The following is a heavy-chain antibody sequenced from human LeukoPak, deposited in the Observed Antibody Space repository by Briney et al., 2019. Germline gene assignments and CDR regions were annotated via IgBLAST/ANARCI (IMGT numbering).Heavy chain of an antibody. CDR2: IYISETI. CDR1: GGSISSGSYY. D-gene: IGHD6-19*01. V-gene: IGHV4-61*02. J-gene: IGHJ4*02. Sequence: SETLSLTCTVSGGSISSGSYYWSWIRQPAGKGLEWIGRIYISETINYNPSLKSRVTISVDTSKNQFSLKLSSVTAADTALYYCAGATGYSSGWYVYWGQGTLVTVSS. CDR3: AGATGYSSGWYVY.